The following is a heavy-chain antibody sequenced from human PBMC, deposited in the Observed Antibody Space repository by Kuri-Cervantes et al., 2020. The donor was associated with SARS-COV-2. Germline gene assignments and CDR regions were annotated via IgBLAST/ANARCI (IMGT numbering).Heavy chain of an antibody. CDR2: ISSNGGST. Sequence: GESLKISCAASGFTFSSYAMHWVRQAPGKGLEYVSAISSNGGSTYYANSVKDRFTISRDNSKNTLYLQMGSLRAEDMAVYYCAIPMIVVVIVGGSGKPNWFDPWGQGTLVTVSS. CDR1: GFTFSSYA. J-gene: IGHJ5*02. V-gene: IGHV3-64*01. D-gene: IGHD3-22*01. CDR3: AIPMIVVVIVGGSGKPNWFDP.